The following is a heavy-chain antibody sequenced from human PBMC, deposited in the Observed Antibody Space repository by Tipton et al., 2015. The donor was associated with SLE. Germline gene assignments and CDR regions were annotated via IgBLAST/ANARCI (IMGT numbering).Heavy chain of an antibody. D-gene: IGHD2-8*01. CDR1: GGSISNYY. CDR2: INHSGST. J-gene: IGHJ3*02. Sequence: TLSLTCTVSGGSISNYYWSWIRQPPGKGLEWIGEINHSGSTNYNPSLKGRVTISVDTSKNQFSLKLSSVTAADTAVYYCTREWGDAFDIWGQGTMVTVSS. CDR3: TREWGDAFDI. V-gene: IGHV4-34*01.